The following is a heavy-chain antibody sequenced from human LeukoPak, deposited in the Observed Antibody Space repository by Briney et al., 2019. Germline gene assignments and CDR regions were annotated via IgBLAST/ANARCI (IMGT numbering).Heavy chain of an antibody. V-gene: IGHV1-18*01. CDR2: ISVYNGNT. CDR3: ARDLAMVAADPWAFDI. J-gene: IGHJ3*02. D-gene: IGHD2-15*01. CDR1: GHTFTSYG. Sequence: ASVKVSCKASGHTFTSYGISWVRQAPGQGPEWMGWISVYNGNTKYAQKLQGRVTMTTDTSTSTAYMELRSLRSDDTAVYYCARDLAMVAADPWAFDIWGQGTMVTVSS.